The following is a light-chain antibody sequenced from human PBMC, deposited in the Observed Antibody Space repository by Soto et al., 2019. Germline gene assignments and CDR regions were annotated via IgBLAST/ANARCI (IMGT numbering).Light chain of an antibody. Sequence: EIVLTQSPGTLYLSPGERTTLSCRASQSISSSYLAWYQQKPGQAPKLLVCGASSRATSIPDRFSGSGSETDFTQTISRLESEDLALYYCQQYSSTFWTIGQGTKVEIK. CDR2: GAS. V-gene: IGKV3-20*01. CDR1: QSISSSY. CDR3: QQYSSTFWT. J-gene: IGKJ1*01.